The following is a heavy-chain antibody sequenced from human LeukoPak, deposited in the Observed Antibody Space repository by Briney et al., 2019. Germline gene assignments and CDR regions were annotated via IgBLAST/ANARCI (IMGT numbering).Heavy chain of an antibody. CDR3: TRRYCYGGRCYPYFDS. CDR1: GGSINNYY. V-gene: IGHV4-59*05. Sequence: SETLSLTCTVSGGSINNYYWSWIRQPPGKGLEWIGSIYHSGNTLYNPSLKSRVTISVDTSKNQFSLKLASVTAADTAVYYCTRRYCYGGRCYPYFDSWGQGTLVTVSS. CDR2: IYHSGNT. D-gene: IGHD2-15*01. J-gene: IGHJ4*02.